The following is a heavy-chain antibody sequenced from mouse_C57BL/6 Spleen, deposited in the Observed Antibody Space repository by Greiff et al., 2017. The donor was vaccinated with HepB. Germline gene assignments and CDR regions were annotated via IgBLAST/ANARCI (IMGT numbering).Heavy chain of an antibody. V-gene: IGHV7-3*01. CDR3: ARLDGNYHWYFDV. Sequence: EVKLMESGGGLVQPGGSLSLSCAASGFTFTDYYMSWVRQPPGKALEWLGFIRNKANGYTTEYSASVKGRFTISRDNSQSILYLQMNALRAEDSATYYCARLDGNYHWYFDVWGTGTTVTVSS. D-gene: IGHD2-1*01. CDR1: GFTFTDYY. CDR2: IRNKANGYTT. J-gene: IGHJ1*03.